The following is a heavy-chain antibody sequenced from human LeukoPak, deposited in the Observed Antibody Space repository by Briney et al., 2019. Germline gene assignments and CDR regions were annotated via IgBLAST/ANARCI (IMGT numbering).Heavy chain of an antibody. J-gene: IGHJ6*04. CDR3: ARVLYNFGAYMDV. CDR2: ISSSGANI. Sequence: GGSLRLSCAGSGFAFGTYAMSWVRQAPGKGLEWVSSISSSGANIQYADSVKGRFTISRDNAEKSLRLQMSSLRAEDTAVYYCARVLYNFGAYMDVWGIGTTVTVSS. CDR1: GFAFGTYA. D-gene: IGHD3-3*01. V-gene: IGHV3-21*01.